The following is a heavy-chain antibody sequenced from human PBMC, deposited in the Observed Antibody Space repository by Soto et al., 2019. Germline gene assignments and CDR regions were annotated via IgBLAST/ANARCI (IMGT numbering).Heavy chain of an antibody. D-gene: IGHD5-12*01. CDR2: IYSGGSK. CDR1: GFSVTANY. J-gene: IGHJ4*02. V-gene: IGHV3-53*01. Sequence: EVQVVESGGGLIQPGGSLRLSCEVSGFSVTANYMSWVRQAPEKGLVWVSVIYSGGSKYYVDSVKGRFSISRDISKNTLYLQMNSRRAADTAVYYCHGYGYWGQGTLVTVSS. CDR3: HGYGY.